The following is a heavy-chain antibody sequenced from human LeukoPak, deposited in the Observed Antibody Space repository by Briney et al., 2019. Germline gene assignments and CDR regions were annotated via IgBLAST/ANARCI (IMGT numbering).Heavy chain of an antibody. CDR2: AWDDGSSQ. J-gene: IGHJ4*02. Sequence: PGGSLRLSCAASGFXFSSYGMHWVRQAPGKGLEWVAVAWDDGSSQNYADSVKGRFTISRDNSKNLVFLQMNSLRAEDTTVYYCAKDQWNPDFWGQGTLVSVSS. V-gene: IGHV3-33*06. D-gene: IGHD6-19*01. CDR3: AKDQWNPDF. CDR1: GFXFSSYG.